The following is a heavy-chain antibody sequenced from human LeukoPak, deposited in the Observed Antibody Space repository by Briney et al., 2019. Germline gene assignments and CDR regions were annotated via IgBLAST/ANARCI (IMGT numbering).Heavy chain of an antibody. CDR3: AQITNYYDSSGPLAFDI. CDR2: IYNSGST. D-gene: IGHD3-22*01. V-gene: IGHV4-30-4*02. J-gene: IGHJ3*02. Sequence: SETLSLTCSVSGGSIGSGDFYWSWIRQPPGKGLEWIGYIYNSGSTFYNPSLKSRVTISVDTSKNQFSLKLNSVTAADTAVYYCAQITNYYDSSGPLAFDIWGQGTMVTVSS. CDR1: GGSIGSGDFY.